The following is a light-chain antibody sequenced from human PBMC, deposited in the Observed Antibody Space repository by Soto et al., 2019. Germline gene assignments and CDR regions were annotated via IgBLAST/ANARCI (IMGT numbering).Light chain of an antibody. CDR3: QQYGRSPPFA. Sequence: EIVLTQSPGTLSLSPGERATLSCRASQSVSSNYIAWYQQNPGQAPRLLIYGASTRATGIPDRFNGSGSGTDFTLTISRLEPEDFAVYFCQQYGRSPPFAFGQGTKVEIK. CDR1: QSVSSNY. J-gene: IGKJ2*01. V-gene: IGKV3-20*01. CDR2: GAS.